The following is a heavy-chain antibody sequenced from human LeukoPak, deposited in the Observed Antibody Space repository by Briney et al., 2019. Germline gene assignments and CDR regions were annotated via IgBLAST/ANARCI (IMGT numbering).Heavy chain of an antibody. J-gene: IGHJ4*02. CDR1: GYTLTELS. CDR3: ATDLGYCSSTSCY. Sequence: ASVKVSCKISGYTLTELSMHWVRQAPGKGLEWMGGFDPEDGETIYAQKFQGRVTMTEDTSTDTAYMELSSLRSEDTAVYYCATDLGYCSSTSCYWGQGTLVTVSS. CDR2: FDPEDGET. D-gene: IGHD2-2*01. V-gene: IGHV1-24*01.